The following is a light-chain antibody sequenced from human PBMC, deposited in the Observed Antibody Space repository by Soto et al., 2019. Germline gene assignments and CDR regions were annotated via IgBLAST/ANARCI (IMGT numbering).Light chain of an antibody. V-gene: IGLV2-8*01. CDR3: SSYAGSSNV. Sequence: ALTQPPSASGSPGQSVAISCTGTSSDVGGYNYVSWYQQHPGKAPKLMIYEVNKRPSGVPDRFSDSKSGNTASLTVSGLQAEDEADYYCSSYAGSSNVFGTGTKVTVL. J-gene: IGLJ1*01. CDR2: EVN. CDR1: SSDVGGYNY.